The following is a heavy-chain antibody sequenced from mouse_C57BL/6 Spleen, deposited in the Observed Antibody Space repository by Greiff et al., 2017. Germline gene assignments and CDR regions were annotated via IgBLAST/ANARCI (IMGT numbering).Heavy chain of an antibody. D-gene: IGHD1-1*01. J-gene: IGHJ2*01. CDR2: INPNNGGT. V-gene: IGHV1-18*01. Sequence: EVQLQQSGPELVKPGASVKIPCKASGYTFTDYNMDWVKQSHGKSLEWIGDINPNNGGTNYNQKFKGKATLTVDKSSSTAYMELRSLTSEDTAVYYCARGRGSSLYYAMDYWGQGTTLTVSS. CDR1: GYTFTDYN. CDR3: ARGRGSSLYYAMDY.